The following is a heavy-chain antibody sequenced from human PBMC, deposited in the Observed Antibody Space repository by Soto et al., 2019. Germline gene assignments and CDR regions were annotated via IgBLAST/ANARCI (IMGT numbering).Heavy chain of an antibody. V-gene: IGHV4-34*01. CDR1: GGSFSGYY. CDR2: INHSGST. CDR3: AGLVVTALYCFDY. Sequence: SETLSLTCAVYGGSFSGYYWSWIRQPPGKGLEWIGEINHSGSTNYNPSLKSRVTISVDTSKNQFSLKLSSVTAADTAVYYCAGLVVTALYCFDYWGQGTLVTVSS. J-gene: IGHJ4*02. D-gene: IGHD2-21*02.